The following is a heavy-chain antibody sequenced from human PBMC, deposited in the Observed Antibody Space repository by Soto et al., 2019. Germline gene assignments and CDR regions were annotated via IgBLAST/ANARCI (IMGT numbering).Heavy chain of an antibody. CDR2: INPSGGST. V-gene: IGHV1-46*01. Sequence: KVSCKASGYTFTSYYMHWVRQAPGQGLEWMGIINPSGGSTSYARKFQGRVTMTRDTSTSTVYMELSSLRSEDTAVYYCARDTQLVSYNYGMDVRGQGTTVTVSS. CDR3: ARDTQLVSYNYGMDV. CDR1: GYTFTSYY. D-gene: IGHD6-13*01. J-gene: IGHJ6*02.